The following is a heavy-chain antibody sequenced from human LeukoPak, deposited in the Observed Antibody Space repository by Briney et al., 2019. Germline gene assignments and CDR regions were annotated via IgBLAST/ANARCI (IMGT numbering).Heavy chain of an antibody. CDR2: ISYDGSNK. D-gene: IGHD2-8*02. V-gene: IGHV3-30*18. Sequence: PGRSLRLSCAASGFTFSSYGMHWVRQAPGKGLEWVAVISYDGSNKYYADSVKGRFTISRDNSKSTLYLQMNSLRAEDTAVYYCAKDEVIAPPGGVGSHADYWGQGTLVTVSS. J-gene: IGHJ4*02. CDR1: GFTFSSYG. CDR3: AKDEVIAPPGGVGSHADY.